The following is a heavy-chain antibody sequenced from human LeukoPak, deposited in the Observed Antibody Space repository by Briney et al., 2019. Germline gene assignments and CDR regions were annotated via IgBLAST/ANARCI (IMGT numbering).Heavy chain of an antibody. CDR2: ISYDGSNK. Sequence: GGSLRLSCAASGFTFSSYAMHWVRQAPGKGLEWVAVISYDGSNKYYADSVKGRFTISRDNSKNTLYLQMNSLRAEDTAVYYCARDYEPFTAMFTGFDYWGQGTLVTVSS. J-gene: IGHJ4*02. V-gene: IGHV3-30-3*01. CDR3: ARDYEPFTAMFTGFDY. D-gene: IGHD5-18*01. CDR1: GFTFSSYA.